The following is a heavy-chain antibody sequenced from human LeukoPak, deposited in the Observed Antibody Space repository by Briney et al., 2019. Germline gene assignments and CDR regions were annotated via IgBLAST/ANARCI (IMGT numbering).Heavy chain of an antibody. D-gene: IGHD1-1*01. J-gene: IGHJ4*02. V-gene: IGHV3-48*01. CDR3: AKDPAGTTGATGRGVYY. CDR1: GFTFSTYN. Sequence: PGGSLRLSCAATGFTFSTYNMNWVRQAPGKGLEWVSYISSSSSTIYYADSVKGRFTISRDNSKNTLYLQMNSLRAEDTAVYYCAKDPAGTTGATGRGVYYWGQGTLVTVSS. CDR2: ISSSSSTI.